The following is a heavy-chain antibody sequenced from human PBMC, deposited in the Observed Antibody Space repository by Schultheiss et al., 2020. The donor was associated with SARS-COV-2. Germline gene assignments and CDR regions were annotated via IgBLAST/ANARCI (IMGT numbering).Heavy chain of an antibody. V-gene: IGHV3-30*04. CDR3: ARGAVAGVAYAEYFRN. CDR2: ISYDGNIE. J-gene: IGHJ1*01. D-gene: IGHD6-19*01. CDR1: GFTFSSYA. Sequence: GGSLRLSCAASGFTFSSYAMHWVRQAPGKGLEWVAVISYDGNIEHFADSVKGRFTISRDNSKNTLYLQINSLRAEDTAVYYCARGAVAGVAYAEYFRNWGQGTLVTVSS.